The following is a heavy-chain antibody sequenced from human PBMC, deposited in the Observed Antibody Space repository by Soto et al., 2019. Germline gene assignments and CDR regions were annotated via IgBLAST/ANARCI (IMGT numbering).Heavy chain of an antibody. CDR2: IYYSGTT. D-gene: IGHD3-10*01. CDR1: GGSISSRNYY. CDR3: ATYGSGSYYYFDY. V-gene: IGHV4-39*01. Sequence: QLQLQESGPGLVKPSETLSLICTVSGGSISSRNYYWGWIRQPPGKGLEWIGSIYYSGTTYYNPSLKTRVTISADTSKNHFLEKSKNQFSLILTSVTAADTAVYYCATYGSGSYYYFDYWGQGSLVTVSS. J-gene: IGHJ4*02.